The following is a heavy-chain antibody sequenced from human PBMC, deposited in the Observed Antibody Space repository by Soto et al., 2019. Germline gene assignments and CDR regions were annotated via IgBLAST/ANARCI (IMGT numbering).Heavy chain of an antibody. D-gene: IGHD6-19*01. V-gene: IGHV4-34*01. J-gene: IGHJ1*01. Sequence: QVQLQQWGAGLLKPSETLSLTCAVYGGSFSGYYWSWIRQPPGKGLEWIGEINHSGSTNYNPSLKSRVTISVDMSKNQFSLKVNSVTAADTAVSYCARRATAGSGWYLSNREYSQHWGQGTLVTVFS. CDR3: ARRATAGSGWYLSNREYSQH. CDR1: GGSFSGYY. CDR2: INHSGST.